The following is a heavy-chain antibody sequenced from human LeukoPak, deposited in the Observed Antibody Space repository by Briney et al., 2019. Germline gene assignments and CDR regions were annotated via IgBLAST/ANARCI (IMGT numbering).Heavy chain of an antibody. Sequence: SETLSLTCTVSSGSISSYYWSWIRQAPGKGLEWIGYIYYSGSSNYNPSFKGRVTMSVDTSKKQFSLRVSSVTAADTAVYYCARTEYYFDHWGQGTLVTVSS. CDR3: ARTEYYFDH. D-gene: IGHD3-10*01. J-gene: IGHJ4*02. V-gene: IGHV4-59*01. CDR2: IYYSGSS. CDR1: SGSISSYY.